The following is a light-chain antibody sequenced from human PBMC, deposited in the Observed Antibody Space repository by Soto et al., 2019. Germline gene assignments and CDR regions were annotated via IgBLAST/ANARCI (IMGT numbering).Light chain of an antibody. CDR3: QHYNPGPWT. J-gene: IGKJ1*01. CDR2: GAS. CDR1: QSVSDY. V-gene: IGKV3-15*01. Sequence: THSPAKLSLAPGERDTLSCRAGQSVSDYLAWYQKQPGQAPKLLISGASTRAAGIPARFSGRGAGTEFTLTISSRQYEAFAGYYCQHYNPGPWTFGQGTKVDIK.